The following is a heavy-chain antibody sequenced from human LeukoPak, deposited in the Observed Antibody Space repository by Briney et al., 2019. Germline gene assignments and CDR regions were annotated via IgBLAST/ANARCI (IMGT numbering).Heavy chain of an antibody. CDR3: ARDGGAAAGLPMDV. Sequence: PSETLSLTCTVSGGSIDIYYWSWIRQPAGKGLEWIGRIYTSGSTNYNPSLKSRVTISVDTSKNQFSLKLSSVTAADTAVYYCARDGGAAAGLPMDVWGKGTTVTVSS. J-gene: IGHJ6*04. CDR1: GGSIDIYY. CDR2: IYTSGST. V-gene: IGHV4-4*07. D-gene: IGHD6-13*01.